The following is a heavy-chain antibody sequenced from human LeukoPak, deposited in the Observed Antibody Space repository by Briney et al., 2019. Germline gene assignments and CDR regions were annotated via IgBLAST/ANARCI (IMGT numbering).Heavy chain of an antibody. J-gene: IGHJ4*02. Sequence: PSETLSLTCAVYGGSFRGYYWSWIRQSPGKGLEWIGEISHSGSTYYNPSLKSRVTISLDTSKNQFSLKLTSVTAADTAVYYCARGVSDQNWGQGTLVTVSS. CDR3: ARGVSDQN. V-gene: IGHV4-34*01. CDR2: ISHSGST. CDR1: GGSFRGYY.